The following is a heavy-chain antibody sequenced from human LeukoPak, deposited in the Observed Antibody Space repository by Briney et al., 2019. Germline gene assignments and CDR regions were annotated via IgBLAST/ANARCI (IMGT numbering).Heavy chain of an antibody. V-gene: IGHV3-21*01. CDR2: VSSSSSYI. J-gene: IGHJ6*02. CDR1: GFTFSSYN. CDR3: ATYDFRGTTGVDV. D-gene: IGHD1-1*01. Sequence: PGGSLRLSCVVSGFTFSSYNMNWFRQAPGKGLEWVSSVSSSSSYIYYADSVKGRFTISRDNAKNSPYLQMNSLRAEDTAVYYCATYDFRGTTGVDVWGQGTTVTVSS.